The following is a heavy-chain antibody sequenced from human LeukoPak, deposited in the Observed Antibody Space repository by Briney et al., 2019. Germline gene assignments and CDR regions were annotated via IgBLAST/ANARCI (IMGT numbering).Heavy chain of an antibody. J-gene: IGHJ4*02. CDR2: INPNSGGT. D-gene: IGHD6-13*01. Sequence: ASVKVSCKASGYTFTGYYMHWVRQAPGQGLEWMGWINPNSGGTNYAQKFQGRVTMTRDTSITTAYMELSRLRSDDMAVYYCARDLRPGMVAGTVDYWGQGTLVTVSS. CDR1: GYTFTGYY. V-gene: IGHV1-2*02. CDR3: ARDLRPGMVAGTVDY.